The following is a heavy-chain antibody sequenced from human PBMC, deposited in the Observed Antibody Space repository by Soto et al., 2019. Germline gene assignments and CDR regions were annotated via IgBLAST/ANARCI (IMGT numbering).Heavy chain of an antibody. D-gene: IGHD4-4*01. J-gene: IGHJ6*02. Sequence: GESLKISCKGSGYSFTSYWIGWVRQMPEKVLEWMGIIYPGDSDTRYSPSFPGQVTISADKSISTAYLQWSSLKASDTAMYYCARHLTVPNRGNYYYYGMDVWGQGTTVTVSS. CDR2: IYPGDSDT. CDR1: GYSFTSYW. V-gene: IGHV5-51*01. CDR3: ARHLTVPNRGNYYYYGMDV.